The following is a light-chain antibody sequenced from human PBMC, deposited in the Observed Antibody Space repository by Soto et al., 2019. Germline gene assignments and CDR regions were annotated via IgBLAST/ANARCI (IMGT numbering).Light chain of an antibody. V-gene: IGKV1-8*01. Sequence: IQMTQSPSSLSASTGDRVTITCRASQGISSYLAWYQQKPGKAPKLLIYAASTLQSGVPSRFSGSGSGTDFTLTISCLQSEDFATYYCQQYYSYPWTFGQGTKVEIK. CDR3: QQYYSYPWT. CDR2: AAS. J-gene: IGKJ1*01. CDR1: QGISSY.